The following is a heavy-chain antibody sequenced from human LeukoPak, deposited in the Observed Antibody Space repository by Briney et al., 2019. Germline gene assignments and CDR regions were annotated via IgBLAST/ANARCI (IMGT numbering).Heavy chain of an antibody. CDR1: GYPFSDSC. Sequence: ASVKVSCKASGYPFSDSCLHWVRQAPGQGLEWMGWISCKSGGTSYAQKFQGRVTMTRDTSITTAYMELSRLTSDDTAIYYCARDYFDVAFDPWGQGTLVTVSA. CDR3: ARDYFDVAFDP. CDR2: ISCKSGGT. J-gene: IGHJ5*02. V-gene: IGHV1-2*02. D-gene: IGHD2/OR15-2a*01.